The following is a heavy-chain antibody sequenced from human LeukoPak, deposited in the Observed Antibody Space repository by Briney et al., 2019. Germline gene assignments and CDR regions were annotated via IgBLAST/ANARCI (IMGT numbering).Heavy chain of an antibody. CDR3: TWVACSGGSCYFDS. D-gene: IGHD2-15*01. V-gene: IGHV3-15*01. Sequence: GGSLRLSCVASGLTFSHAWMGWVRQAPGKGLEWVGRIRGEADAGSTDYAAPLKGRFTISRDDSKNTVYLQMDSLKSEDTAVYFCTWVACSGGSCYFDSWGQGTLVTVSS. J-gene: IGHJ4*02. CDR2: IRGEADAGST. CDR1: GLTFSHAW.